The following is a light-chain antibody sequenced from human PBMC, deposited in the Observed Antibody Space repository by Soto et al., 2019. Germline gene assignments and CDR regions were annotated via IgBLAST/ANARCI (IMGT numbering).Light chain of an antibody. V-gene: IGKV3D-15*01. J-gene: IGKJ1*01. CDR3: QQYNNWPLT. Sequence: EIVLTQSPATLSLSPGERATLSCRASQSVSNNYLAWYQQKPGQAPRLLIYGASNRATGIPDRFSGSGSGTDFTLTISSLQSEDFAVYYCQQYNNWPLTFGQGTKVDI. CDR1: QSVSNN. CDR2: GAS.